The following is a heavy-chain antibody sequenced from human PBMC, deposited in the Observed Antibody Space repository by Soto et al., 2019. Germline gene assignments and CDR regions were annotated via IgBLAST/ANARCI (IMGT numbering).Heavy chain of an antibody. V-gene: IGHV1-18*01. D-gene: IGHD2-21*02. Sequence: ASVKVSCKASGYTFTSYGISWVRQAPGQGLEWMGWISAYNGNTNYAQKLQGRVTMTTDTSTSTAYMELRNLRSDDTAVFYCSRRGHCSGGCYTEALYYYYMDVWGKGTTVTVSS. J-gene: IGHJ6*03. CDR3: SRRGHCSGGCYTEALYYYYMDV. CDR2: ISAYNGNT. CDR1: GYTFTSYG.